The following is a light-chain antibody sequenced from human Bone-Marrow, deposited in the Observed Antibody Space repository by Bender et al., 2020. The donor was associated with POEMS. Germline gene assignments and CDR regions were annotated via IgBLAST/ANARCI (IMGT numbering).Light chain of an antibody. CDR2: TNT. CDR1: TSNIGAGYD. CDR3: SSYGGTNTW. V-gene: IGLV1-40*01. J-gene: IGLJ2*01. Sequence: QSVLTQPPSVSGAPGQGVTISCTGSTSNIGAGYDVDWYQHLPGKAPKLLIYTNTHRPSGVPDRFSGSKSGTSASLAITGLQAEDEGDYFCSSYGGTNTWIGGGTKLTVL.